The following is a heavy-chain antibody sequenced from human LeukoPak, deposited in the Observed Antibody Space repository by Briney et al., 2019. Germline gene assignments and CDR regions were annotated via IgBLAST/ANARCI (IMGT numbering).Heavy chain of an antibody. D-gene: IGHD1-14*01. CDR2: ISGSGGST. V-gene: IGHV3-23*01. CDR3: AKFSSPGWFDP. CDR1: GFTFSSYA. Sequence: GGSLRLSCAASGFTFSSYAMSWVRQAPGKGLERVSAISGSGGSTYYADSVKGRFTISRDNSKNTLYLQMNGLRAEDTAVYYCAKFSSPGWFDPWGQGTLVTVSS. J-gene: IGHJ5*02.